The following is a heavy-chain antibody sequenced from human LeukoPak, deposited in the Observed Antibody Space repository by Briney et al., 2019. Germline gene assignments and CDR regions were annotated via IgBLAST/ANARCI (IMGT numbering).Heavy chain of an antibody. CDR1: GGSISYFY. D-gene: IGHD3-22*01. Sequence: SETLSLTCTVSGGSISYFYWSWIRQPAGKGLEWIGRIYTSGSTNYNPSLKSRVTMSVDTSKKQFSLKLSSVTAADTAVYYCARDSSGLDAFDVWGPGTMVTVSS. J-gene: IGHJ3*01. CDR2: IYTSGST. V-gene: IGHV4-4*07. CDR3: ARDSSGLDAFDV.